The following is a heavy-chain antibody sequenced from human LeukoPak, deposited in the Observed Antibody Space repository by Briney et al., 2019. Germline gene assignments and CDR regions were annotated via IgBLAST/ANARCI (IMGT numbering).Heavy chain of an antibody. J-gene: IGHJ6*04. D-gene: IGHD4-17*01. CDR2: IIPNFGTA. Sequence: ASVTLSCKASGGTFSSYAISWVRQAPGKGLEWMAGIIPNFGTANYAQKFQGRVTITADESTSTAYMELSSLRSEDTAVYYCARARPLMTTVTLRGADYGMDVWGKGTTVTVSS. CDR1: GGTFSSYA. CDR3: ARARPLMTTVTLRGADYGMDV. V-gene: IGHV1-69*13.